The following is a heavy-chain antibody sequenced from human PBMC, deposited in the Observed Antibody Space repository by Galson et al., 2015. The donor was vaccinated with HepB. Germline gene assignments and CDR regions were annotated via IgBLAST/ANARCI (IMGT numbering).Heavy chain of an antibody. CDR1: GFTFSTYG. CDR2: IRNDGNDK. J-gene: IGHJ4*02. Sequence: SLRLSCAASGFTFSTYGMHWVRQAPGKGLEWVAFIRNDGNDKYYADSVKGRFTISRDNSKNTLYLQMNSLRTEDTAVYYCAKDGSSLARPDSWGQGTLVTVSS. CDR3: AKDGSSLARPDS. D-gene: IGHD6-19*01. V-gene: IGHV3-30*02.